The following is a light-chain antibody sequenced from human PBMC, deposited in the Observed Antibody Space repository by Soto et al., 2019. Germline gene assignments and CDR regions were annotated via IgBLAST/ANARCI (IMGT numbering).Light chain of an antibody. J-gene: IGKJ1*01. CDR2: GAS. CDR1: QNVLSN. CDR3: QQYISWPRT. Sequence: EITLTQSPGTLSVSPGESATLSCRASQNVLSNLAWYQQKPGQAPRLLIYGASTRAPDIPARFSGSGSGTQFTLTIGSLQSEDFALYYCQQYISWPRTFGQGTRVEI. V-gene: IGKV3-15*01.